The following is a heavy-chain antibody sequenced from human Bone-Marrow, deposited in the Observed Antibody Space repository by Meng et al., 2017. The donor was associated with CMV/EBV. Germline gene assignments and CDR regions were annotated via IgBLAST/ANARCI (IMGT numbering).Heavy chain of an antibody. D-gene: IGHD1-1*01. Sequence: SWAASGFTFSSESMNWLRQAPGKGVEWVSTITSSSSNIYYADSGKGRFTISRENAKNSLYLQMNSLRAEDTAVYYCARDRYDAIDYWGQGTLVTVS. J-gene: IGHJ4*02. CDR3: ARDRYDAIDY. CDR2: ITSSSSNI. V-gene: IGHV3-21*01. CDR1: GFTFSSES.